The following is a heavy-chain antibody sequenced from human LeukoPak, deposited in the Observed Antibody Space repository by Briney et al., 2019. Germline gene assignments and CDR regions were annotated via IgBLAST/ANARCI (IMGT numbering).Heavy chain of an antibody. CDR2: MNPNSGNT. CDR3: ARGNPRYSSSWCCAFDI. J-gene: IGHJ3*02. V-gene: IGHV1-8*01. CDR1: RYTFTIYD. Sequence: GASVKVSCKASRYTFTIYDINWVRQAPGQGLEWMEWMNPNSGNTGYAQKFQGRVTMTRNTSISTAYMELSSLRSEDTAVYYCARGNPRYSSSWCCAFDIWGQGTMVTVSS. D-gene: IGHD6-13*01.